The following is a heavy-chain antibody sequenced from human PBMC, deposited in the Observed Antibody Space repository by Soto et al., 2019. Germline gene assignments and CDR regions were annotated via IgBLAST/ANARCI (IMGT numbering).Heavy chain of an antibody. Sequence: GGSLRLSCAASGFTFSSYAMSWVRQAPGKGLEWVSAISGSGGSTYYADSVKGRFTISRDNSKNTLYLQMNSLRAEDTAVYYCAKGRVSRSGWYLNYFDYWGQGTLVTVSS. D-gene: IGHD6-19*01. CDR2: ISGSGGST. CDR1: GFTFSSYA. CDR3: AKGRVSRSGWYLNYFDY. V-gene: IGHV3-23*01. J-gene: IGHJ4*02.